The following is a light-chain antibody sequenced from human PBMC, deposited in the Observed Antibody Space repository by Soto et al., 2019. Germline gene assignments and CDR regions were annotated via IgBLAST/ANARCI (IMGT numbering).Light chain of an antibody. Sequence: QSVLTQPASVSGSPGQSITISCIGSSSDVGGYNYVSWYQHHPGRVPKPMIFEVSDRPSGVSNRFSGSKSGNTAYLTISGLQAEDEADYYCSSFSSTSSLYVFGTGTKVTVL. J-gene: IGLJ1*01. CDR1: SSDVGGYNY. CDR3: SSFSSTSSLYV. V-gene: IGLV2-14*01. CDR2: EVS.